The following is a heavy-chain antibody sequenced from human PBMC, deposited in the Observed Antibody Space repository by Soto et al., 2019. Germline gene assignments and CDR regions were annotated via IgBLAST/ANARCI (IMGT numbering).Heavy chain of an antibody. J-gene: IGHJ6*02. D-gene: IGHD2-15*01. CDR3: ARRYCSGGSCYSDYYYYGMVV. CDR2: ISSSSSYI. Sequence: EVQLVESGGGLVKPGGSLRLSCAASGFTFSSYSMNWVRQAPGKGLEWVSSISSSSSYIYYADSVKGRFTISRDNAKNSLYLQMNSLRAEDTAVYYCARRYCSGGSCYSDYYYYGMVVWGQGTTVTVSS. V-gene: IGHV3-21*01. CDR1: GFTFSSYS.